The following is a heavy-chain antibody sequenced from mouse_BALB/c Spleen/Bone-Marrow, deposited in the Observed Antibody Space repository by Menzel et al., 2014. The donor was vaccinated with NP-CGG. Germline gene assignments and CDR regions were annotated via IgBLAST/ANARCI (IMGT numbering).Heavy chain of an antibody. D-gene: IGHD1-2*01. CDR3: ARRSAATYYFDY. CDR1: GFTFSSYT. Sequence: EVKLVESGGGLVQPGGSLKLSCAASGFTFSSYTMSWVRQTPEKRLEWVAYISNGGGSTYYPDTVKGRFTISRDNAKNTLYLQMSCLKSEDTAMYYCARRSAATYYFDYWGQGTTLTVSS. J-gene: IGHJ2*01. V-gene: IGHV5-12-2*01. CDR2: ISNGGGST.